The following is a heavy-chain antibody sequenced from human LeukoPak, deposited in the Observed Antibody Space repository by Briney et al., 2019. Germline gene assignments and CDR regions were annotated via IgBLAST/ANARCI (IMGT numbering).Heavy chain of an antibody. CDR1: GFTVSSNY. D-gene: IGHD3-22*01. CDR2: IYSGGST. CDR3: AREDYDNSGYYRN. Sequence: GGSLRLSCAASGFTVSSNYMSWVRQAPGKGLEWVSVIYSGGSTYYADSVKGRFTISRDNSKNTLYLQMSSLRAEDTAVYYCAREDYDNSGYYRNWGQGTLVTVSP. J-gene: IGHJ4*02. V-gene: IGHV3-53*01.